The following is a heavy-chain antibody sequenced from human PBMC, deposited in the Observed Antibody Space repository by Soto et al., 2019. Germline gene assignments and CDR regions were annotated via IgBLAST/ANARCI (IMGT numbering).Heavy chain of an antibody. V-gene: IGHV4-31*03. D-gene: IGHD2-15*01. J-gene: IGHJ5*02. Sequence: QVQLQESGPGLVKPSQTLSLTCTVSGGSISSGGYYWSWIRQHPGKCLEWIGYIYYSGSTYYNPSLKSRVTISVDTSKNQFSLKLSSVTAADTAVYYCAREHCSGGSCYHNWFDPWGQGTLVTVSS. CDR3: AREHCSGGSCYHNWFDP. CDR1: GGSISSGGYY. CDR2: IYYSGST.